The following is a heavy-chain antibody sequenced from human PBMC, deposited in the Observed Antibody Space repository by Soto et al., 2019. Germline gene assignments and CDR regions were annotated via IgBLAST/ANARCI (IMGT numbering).Heavy chain of an antibody. CDR1: GFTFTSSA. Sequence: GASVKVSCKASGFTFTSSAVQWVRQARGQRLEWIGWIVVGSGNTNYAQKFQERVTITRDMSTSTAYMELSSLRSEDTAVYYCAADFPNCSGGSCYSGVWFDPWGQGTLVTVSS. V-gene: IGHV1-58*01. CDR2: IVVGSGNT. J-gene: IGHJ5*02. CDR3: AADFPNCSGGSCYSGVWFDP. D-gene: IGHD2-15*01.